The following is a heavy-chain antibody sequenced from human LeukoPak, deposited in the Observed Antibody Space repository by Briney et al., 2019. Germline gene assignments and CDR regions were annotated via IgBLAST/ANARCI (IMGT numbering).Heavy chain of an antibody. CDR1: GFTFSSYW. J-gene: IGHJ5*02. D-gene: IGHD3-22*01. CDR3: ARALDYYDSSGYTNWFDP. CDR2: IKQDGSEK. V-gene: IGHV3-7*01. Sequence: GGSLRLSCAASGFTFSSYWMSWVRQAPGKGLEWVANIKQDGSEKYYVDSVKGRFTISRDNAKNSLYLQMNSLRAEDTAVYYCARALDYYDSSGYTNWFDPWGQGTLVTVSS.